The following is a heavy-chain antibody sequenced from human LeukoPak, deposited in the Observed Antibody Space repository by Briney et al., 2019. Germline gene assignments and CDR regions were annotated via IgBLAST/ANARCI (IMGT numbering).Heavy chain of an antibody. D-gene: IGHD2-15*01. CDR3: AKGAVGYCSGGSCYSAVY. CDR2: ISGSGGST. V-gene: IGHV3-23*01. J-gene: IGHJ4*02. CDR1: GFTFSSYA. Sequence: PGGSLRLSCAASGFTFSSYAMSWARQAPGKGLEWVSAISGSGGSTYYADSVKGRFTISRDNSKNTLYLQMNSLRAEDTAVYYCAKGAVGYCSGGSCYSAVYWGQGTLVTVSS.